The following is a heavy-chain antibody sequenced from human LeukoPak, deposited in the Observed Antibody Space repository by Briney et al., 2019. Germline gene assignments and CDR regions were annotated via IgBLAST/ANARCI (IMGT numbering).Heavy chain of an antibody. Sequence: SETLSLTCTVSGGSISSYYWSWIRQPAGKGLEWIGRIYTSGSTNYNPSLKSRVTMSVDTSENQFSLKLSSVTAADTAVYYCARVIAVADTYGYYYYGMDVWGQGTTVTVSS. CDR3: ARVIAVADTYGYYYYGMDV. CDR1: GGSISSYY. V-gene: IGHV4-4*07. CDR2: IYTSGST. J-gene: IGHJ6*02. D-gene: IGHD6-19*01.